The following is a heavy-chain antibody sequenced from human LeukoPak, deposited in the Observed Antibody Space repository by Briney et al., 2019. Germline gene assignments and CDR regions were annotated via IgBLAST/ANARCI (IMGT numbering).Heavy chain of an antibody. D-gene: IGHD3-10*01. V-gene: IGHV3-13*01. CDR2: IGTAGDT. J-gene: IGHJ4*02. CDR3: ARSQRYYGSGSSPYYFDY. Sequence: GGSLRLSCAASGFTFSSYDMHWVRQATGKGLEWVSAIGTAGDTYYPGSVKGRFTISRENAKNSLYLQMNSLRAGDTAVYYCARSQRYYGSGSSPYYFDYWGQGTLVTVSS. CDR1: GFTFSSYD.